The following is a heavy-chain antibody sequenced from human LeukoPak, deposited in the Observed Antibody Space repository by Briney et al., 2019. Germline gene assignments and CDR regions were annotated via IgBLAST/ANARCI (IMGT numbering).Heavy chain of an antibody. D-gene: IGHD3-22*01. CDR3: ARGVDLYYYDSSGSLWFDP. Sequence: SETLSLTCTVSGDSISSYYWSWIRQPPGKGLEWIGYIYYSGSTNYNPSLKSRVTISVDTSKNQFSLKLSSVAAADTAVYFFARGVDLYYYDSSGSLWFDPWGQGTLVTVSS. J-gene: IGHJ5*02. CDR1: GDSISSYY. V-gene: IGHV4-59*01. CDR2: IYYSGST.